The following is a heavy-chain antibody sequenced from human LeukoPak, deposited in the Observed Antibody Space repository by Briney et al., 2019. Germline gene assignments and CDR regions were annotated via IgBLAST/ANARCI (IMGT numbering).Heavy chain of an antibody. CDR2: ISANGIST. V-gene: IGHV3-23*01. CDR3: AADVIPGPKGFDP. D-gene: IGHD2-21*01. CDR1: GFTFTSFP. J-gene: IGHJ5*02. Sequence: AGSLRLSCPASGFTFTSFPMSWVRQPPGKGLEWVSSISANGISTYYGDSVKGRFTLSRDNSKNTLYLQMNSLRSEDSAVYYCAADVIPGPKGFDPWGQGTLVSVSS.